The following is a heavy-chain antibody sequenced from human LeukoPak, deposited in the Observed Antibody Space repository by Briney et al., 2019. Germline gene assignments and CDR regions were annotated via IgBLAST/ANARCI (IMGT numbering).Heavy chain of an antibody. CDR2: ISATGGTT. J-gene: IGHJ4*02. CDR1: GFTFSSYG. Sequence: GGSLRLSCAASGFTFSSYGMSWVRQAPGKGLEWVSAISATGGTTYYADSVKGRFTISRDNSKNTVYLQMNSLRAEDTAIYYCAKHSHDGSAPYYEVQLDYWGQGTLVTVSS. V-gene: IGHV3-23*01. CDR3: AKHSHDGSAPYYEVQLDY. D-gene: IGHD3-22*01.